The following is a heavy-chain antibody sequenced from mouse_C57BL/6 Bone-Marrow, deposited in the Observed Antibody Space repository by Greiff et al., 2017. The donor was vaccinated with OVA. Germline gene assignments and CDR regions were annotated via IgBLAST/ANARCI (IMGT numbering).Heavy chain of an antibody. CDR3: ARHYYSRWYFDV. D-gene: IGHD2-12*01. Sequence: EVQLVESGGGLVKPGGSLKLSCAASGFTFSDYGMHWVRQAPEKGLEWVAYISSGSSTIYYADTVKGRFTISRDNAKNTLFLQMTSLRSEDTAMYYCARHYYSRWYFDVWGTGTTVTVSS. J-gene: IGHJ1*03. V-gene: IGHV5-17*01. CDR2: ISSGSSTI. CDR1: GFTFSDYG.